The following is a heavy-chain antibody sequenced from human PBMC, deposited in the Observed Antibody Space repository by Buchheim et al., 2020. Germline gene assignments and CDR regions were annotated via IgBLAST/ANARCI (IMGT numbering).Heavy chain of an antibody. CDR3: TVQTTVTTFDN. CDR2: IWYDGSNK. D-gene: IGHD4-17*01. V-gene: IGHV3-33*01. Sequence: QVQLVESGGGVVQPGRSLRLSCAASGFTFSTCGMHWVRQAPGQGLEWVAVIWYDGSNKYYADSVKGRFTISRDNSKNTLYLQMNIVTAEDTALYYCTVQTTVTTFDNWGQGTL. J-gene: IGHJ4*02. CDR1: GFTFSTCG.